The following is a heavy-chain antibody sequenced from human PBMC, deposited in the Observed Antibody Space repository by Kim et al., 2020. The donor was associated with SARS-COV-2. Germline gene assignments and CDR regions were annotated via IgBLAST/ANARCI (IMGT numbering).Heavy chain of an antibody. Sequence: GGSLRLSCAASGFTFSSYAMSWVRQAPGKGLEWVSAISGSGGSTYYADSVKGRFTISRDNSKNTLYLQMNSLRAEDTAVYYCAKDRIKIPNRRLDSSGQSGPIDYWGQGTLVTVSS. D-gene: IGHD3-22*01. CDR2: ISGSGGST. J-gene: IGHJ4*02. CDR1: GFTFSSYA. CDR3: AKDRIKIPNRRLDSSGQSGPIDY. V-gene: IGHV3-23*01.